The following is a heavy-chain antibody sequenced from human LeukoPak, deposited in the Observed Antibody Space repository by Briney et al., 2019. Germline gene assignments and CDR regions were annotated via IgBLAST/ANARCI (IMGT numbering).Heavy chain of an antibody. J-gene: IGHJ4*02. Sequence: GASVKVSCKASGYNSNSYDIDWVRQAPGQGLEWMGWMNPNSGNTGYAQKFQGRLTMTRDTSINTAYMEVSSLTSEDAAEYFCVRRLPVREFDNWGQGTLVAVSS. V-gene: IGHV1-8*01. CDR3: VRRLPVREFDN. D-gene: IGHD3-10*01. CDR1: GYNSNSYD. CDR2: MNPNSGNT.